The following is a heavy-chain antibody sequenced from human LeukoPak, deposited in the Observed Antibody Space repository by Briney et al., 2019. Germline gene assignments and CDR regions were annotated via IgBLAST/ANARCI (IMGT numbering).Heavy chain of an antibody. CDR2: IRSNGATA. J-gene: IGHJ4*02. CDR3: GRGSVGFGELNY. Sequence: GGSLRLSCAASGFSFSSFAMTWVRQAPGKGLEWVSTIRSNGATAYNADSVKGRFTLSRDNSKNTLYLQMNSLRIEDTAVYYCGRGSVGFGELNYWGQGTLVTVSS. V-gene: IGHV3-23*01. D-gene: IGHD3-10*01. CDR1: GFSFSSFA.